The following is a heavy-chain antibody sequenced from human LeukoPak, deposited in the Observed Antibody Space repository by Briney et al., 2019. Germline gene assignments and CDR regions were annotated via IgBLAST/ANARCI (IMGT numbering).Heavy chain of an antibody. J-gene: IGHJ4*02. CDR3: AKLQGELILEWFMNYFDY. CDR2: ISGSGGST. CDR1: GFTFSSYA. D-gene: IGHD3-3*01. Sequence: GGSLRLSCAASGFTFSSYAMSWVRQAPGKGLEWVSAISGSGGSTYYADSVKGRFTISRDNSKNTLYLQMNSLRAEDTAVYYCAKLQGELILEWFMNYFDYWGQGTLVTVSS. V-gene: IGHV3-23*01.